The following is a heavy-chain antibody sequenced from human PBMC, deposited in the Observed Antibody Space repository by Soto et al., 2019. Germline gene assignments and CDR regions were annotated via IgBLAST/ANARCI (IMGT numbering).Heavy chain of an antibody. Sequence: EVQLVESGGGLVKPGGSLRLSCAASGFTFSSYSMNWVRQAPGKGLEWVSSISSSSSYIYYADSVKGRFTISRDNAKNSLYLQMNSLRAEDTAVYYCARAGGAYYYYGMDVWGQGTTVTVSS. V-gene: IGHV3-21*01. CDR1: GFTFSSYS. CDR2: ISSSSSYI. J-gene: IGHJ6*02. CDR3: ARAGGAYYYYGMDV.